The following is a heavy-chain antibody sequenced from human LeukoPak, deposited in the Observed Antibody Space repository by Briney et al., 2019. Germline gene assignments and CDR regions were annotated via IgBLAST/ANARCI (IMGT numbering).Heavy chain of an antibody. V-gene: IGHV4-59*01. CDR1: GGSISSYY. CDR3: ARASHIVVVTAAPDFDY. J-gene: IGHJ4*02. Sequence: SETLSLTCTVSGGSISSYYWSWIRQPPGKGLEWIGYIYYSGSTNYNPSLKSRVTISVDTSKNQFSLKLSSVTAADTAVYYCARASHIVVVTAAPDFDYWGQGTLVTVSS. D-gene: IGHD2-21*02. CDR2: IYYSGST.